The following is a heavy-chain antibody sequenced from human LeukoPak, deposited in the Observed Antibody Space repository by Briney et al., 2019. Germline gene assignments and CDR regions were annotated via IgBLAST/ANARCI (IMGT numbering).Heavy chain of an antibody. CDR2: ISSSGSTI. V-gene: IGHV3-11*01. J-gene: IGHJ6*02. D-gene: IGHD3-3*01. CDR3: ARDRAIFWSGYYRHYYYYYGMDV. CDR1: GFTFSDYY. Sequence: KFGGSLRLSCAASGFTFSDYYTSWIRQAPGKGLEWVSYISSSGSTIYYADSVKGRFTISRDNAKNSLYLQMNSLRAEDTAVYYCARDRAIFWSGYYRHYYYYYGMDVWGQGTTVTVSS.